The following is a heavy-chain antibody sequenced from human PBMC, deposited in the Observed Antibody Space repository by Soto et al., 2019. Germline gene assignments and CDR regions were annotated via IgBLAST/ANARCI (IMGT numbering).Heavy chain of an antibody. V-gene: IGHV4-31*03. D-gene: IGHD2-2*01. CDR1: GGSISSGGYY. J-gene: IGHJ5*02. CDR3: ARDLPVGNWFDP. Sequence: QVQLQESGPGLVKPSQTLSLTCTVSGGSISSGGYYWSWIRQHPGKGLEWIGYIYYSGSTYYNPSLKSRVTITVATSMNQCSLKLSSVTAADTAVYDCARDLPVGNWFDPWGQGTLVTVSS. CDR2: IYYSGST.